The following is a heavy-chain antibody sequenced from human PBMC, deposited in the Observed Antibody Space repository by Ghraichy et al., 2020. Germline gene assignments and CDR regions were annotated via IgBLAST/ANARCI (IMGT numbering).Heavy chain of an antibody. CDR2: INHSGST. J-gene: IGHJ4*02. CDR1: GGSFSGYY. Sequence: SETLSLTCAVYGGSFSGYYWSWIRNPPGTGLGWIWEINHSGSTNYNPSPKSRVPISVDTSKNQFSLKLSSVTAPDTAVYDCARGRFRRSYRVGDYGGNEHAVDYWGQGTLVTVSS. V-gene: IGHV4-34*01. CDR3: ARGRFRRSYRVGDYGGNEHAVDY. D-gene: IGHD4-23*01.